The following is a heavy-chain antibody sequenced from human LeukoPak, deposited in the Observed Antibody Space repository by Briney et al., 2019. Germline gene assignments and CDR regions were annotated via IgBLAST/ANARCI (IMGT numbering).Heavy chain of an antibody. CDR3: ARDRTGTYYYGSGSYYKGWFDP. Sequence: SETLSLTCAVYGGSFSGYYWSWIRQPPGKGLEWIGEINHSGSTNYNPSLKSRVTISVDTSKNQFSLKLSSVTAADTAVYYCARDRTGTYYYGSGSYYKGWFDPWGQGTLVTVSS. V-gene: IGHV4-34*01. J-gene: IGHJ5*02. CDR1: GGSFSGYY. D-gene: IGHD3-10*01. CDR2: INHSGST.